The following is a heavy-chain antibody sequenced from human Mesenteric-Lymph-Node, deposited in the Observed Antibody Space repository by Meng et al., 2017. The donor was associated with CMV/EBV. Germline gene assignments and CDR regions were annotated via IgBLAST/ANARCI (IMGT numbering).Heavy chain of an antibody. Sequence: ASVKVSCKASGYTFTGYYMHWVRQGPGQGLEWMGWINPNSGGTNSAQKFQGRVTMTRDTSISTAYMELSRLRSDDTAVYYCARVDYDSGAVFDYWGQGTLVTVSS. CDR1: GYTFTGYY. CDR3: ARVDYDSGAVFDY. J-gene: IGHJ4*02. V-gene: IGHV1-2*02. D-gene: IGHD3-22*01. CDR2: INPNSGGT.